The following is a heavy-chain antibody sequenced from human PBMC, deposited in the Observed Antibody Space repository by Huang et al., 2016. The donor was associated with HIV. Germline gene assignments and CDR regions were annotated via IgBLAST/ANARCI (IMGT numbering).Heavy chain of an antibody. D-gene: IGHD6-6*01. V-gene: IGHV1-8*01. Sequence: QVQLVQSGAEVRKPGASVKVSCEASGYSFASYDINWVRQATGQGLEWMGWMNPNSGNTGYAQKFQDRVTMTRNTSISTAYMELSSLRSEDTAKYFCVRGWYIAALPYFDYWGQGTLVTVSS. CDR1: GYSFASYD. CDR2: MNPNSGNT. J-gene: IGHJ4*02. CDR3: VRGWYIAALPYFDY.